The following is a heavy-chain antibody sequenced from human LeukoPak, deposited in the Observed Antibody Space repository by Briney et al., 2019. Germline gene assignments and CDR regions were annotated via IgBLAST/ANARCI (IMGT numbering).Heavy chain of an antibody. D-gene: IGHD2/OR15-2a*01. CDR2: ISISSSTI. J-gene: IGHJ6*02. Sequence: GGSLRLSCAASGFTFSSYSMNWVRQAPGKGLEWVSYISISSSTIYYADSVKGRFTISRDNAKNSLYLQMNSLRAEDTAVYYCVRDDGSSYYYYGMDVWGQGTTVTVSS. CDR1: GFTFSSYS. V-gene: IGHV3-48*01. CDR3: VRDDGSSYYYYGMDV.